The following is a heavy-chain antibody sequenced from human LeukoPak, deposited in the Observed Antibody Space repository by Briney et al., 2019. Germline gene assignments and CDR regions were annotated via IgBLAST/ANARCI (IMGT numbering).Heavy chain of an antibody. V-gene: IGHV3-21*01. D-gene: IGHD3-9*01. CDR3: AREGLNYDILTGYYPNYGMDG. Sequence: WGSLTLSCAASGFTFSSYSMNWVRQAPGKGLEWVSSISTSSSYIYYADSVEGRFTISRDNAKNSLYLQMNSLRVEDTAVYYCAREGLNYDILTGYYPNYGMDGWGQGTTVTVSS. CDR1: GFTFSSYS. CDR2: ISTSSSYI. J-gene: IGHJ6*02.